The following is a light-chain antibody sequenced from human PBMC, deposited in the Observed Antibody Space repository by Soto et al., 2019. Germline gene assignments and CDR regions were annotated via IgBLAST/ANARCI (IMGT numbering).Light chain of an antibody. CDR2: DAS. CDR3: HQRSNWPKT. J-gene: IGKJ1*01. Sequence: EIVLTQSPATLSLSPGETATLSCRASQTVSSYLAWFQQKPGQPPRLLIYDASIKAPGIPARFSGSGSGTDFTLTISRLEPEDSAFYYCHQRSNWPKTFGQGTKVEIK. CDR1: QTVSSY. V-gene: IGKV3-11*01.